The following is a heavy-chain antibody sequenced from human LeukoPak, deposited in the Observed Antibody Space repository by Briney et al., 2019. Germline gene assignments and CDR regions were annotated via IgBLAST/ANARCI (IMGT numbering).Heavy chain of an antibody. Sequence: PGGSLRLSCAASGFTFRSYWMSWVRQAPGKGLEWVGNIKQDGSEKYYVESVKGRFTISRDNAKKSLYLQMNSLRAEDTAVYYCARVGTMVRGLDCWGQGTLVTVSS. CDR2: IKQDGSEK. CDR3: ARVGTMVRGLDC. V-gene: IGHV3-7*01. J-gene: IGHJ4*02. D-gene: IGHD3-10*01. CDR1: GFTFRSYW.